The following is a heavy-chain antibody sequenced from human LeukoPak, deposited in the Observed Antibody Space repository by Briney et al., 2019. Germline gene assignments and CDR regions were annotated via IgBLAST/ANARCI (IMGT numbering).Heavy chain of an antibody. CDR1: GFTFSSYG. V-gene: IGHV3-30*02. D-gene: IGHD3-22*01. Sequence: PGGSLRLSCAASGFTFSSYGMHWVRQAPGKGLEWVAVIWYDGSNKYYADSVKGRFTISRDNSKNTLYLQMNSLRAEDTAVYYCAKDLSDLSGQWLVRGFYDSSGYHGYYFDYWGQGTLVTVSS. CDR2: IWYDGSNK. CDR3: AKDLSDLSGQWLVRGFYDSSGYHGYYFDY. J-gene: IGHJ4*02.